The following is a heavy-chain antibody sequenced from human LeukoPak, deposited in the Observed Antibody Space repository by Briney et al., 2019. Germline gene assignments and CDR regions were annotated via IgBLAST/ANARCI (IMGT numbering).Heavy chain of an antibody. CDR1: GGSISSLY. D-gene: IGHD4-23*01. J-gene: IGHJ4*02. CDR3: ARGATVVTGGFDY. Sequence: PSETLSLTCTVSGGSISSLYWSWIRQPPGKGLEWIGYIYSSGSTKYNPSLKSRVTMSVDTSKNQFSLKLSSVTAEDTAVYYCARGATVVTGGFDYWGQGTLVTVSS. V-gene: IGHV4-59*11. CDR2: IYSSGST.